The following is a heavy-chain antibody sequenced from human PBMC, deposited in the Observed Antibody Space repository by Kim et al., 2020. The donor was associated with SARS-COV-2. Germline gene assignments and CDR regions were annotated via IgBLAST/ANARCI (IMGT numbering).Heavy chain of an antibody. J-gene: IGHJ4*02. V-gene: IGHV3-23*01. CDR1: GFTFSSYA. CDR2: ISGSGGST. D-gene: IGHD3-22*01. CDR3: AARPSGGYYCY. Sequence: GGSLRLSCAASGFTFSSYAMSWVRQAPGKGLEWVSAISGSGGSTYYADSVKGRFTISRDNSKNTLYLQMNSLRAEDTAVYYCAARPSGGYYCYWGQGTLVTVSS.